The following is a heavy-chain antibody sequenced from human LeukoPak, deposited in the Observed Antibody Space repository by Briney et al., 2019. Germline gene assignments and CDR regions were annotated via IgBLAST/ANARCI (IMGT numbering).Heavy chain of an antibody. CDR3: ATVLISSCWHDAFDI. CDR2: FDPEDGET. D-gene: IGHD6-19*01. CDR1: GYTLTELS. Sequence: ASVKVSCKVSGYTLTELSMHWVRQAPGKGLEWMGGFDPEDGETIYAQKFQGRVTMTEDTSTDTAYMELSSLRSEDTAVYYCATVLISSCWHDAFDIWGQGTMVTVSS. V-gene: IGHV1-24*01. J-gene: IGHJ3*02.